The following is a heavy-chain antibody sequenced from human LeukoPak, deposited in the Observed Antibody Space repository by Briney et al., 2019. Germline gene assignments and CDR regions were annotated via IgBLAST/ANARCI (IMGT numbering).Heavy chain of an antibody. CDR2: IYTSGST. CDR1: GVSISSYY. D-gene: IGHD3-10*01. J-gene: IGHJ6*03. CDR3: ARAVGSGSFQTYYYYMDV. V-gene: IGHV4-4*07. Sequence: SETLSLTCTVSGVSISSYYWSWIRQPAGKGLEWIGRIYTSGSTDYNPSLKSRVTMSVDTSKNQFSLKLSSVTAADTAVYYCARAVGSGSFQTYYYYMDVWGKGTTVTISS.